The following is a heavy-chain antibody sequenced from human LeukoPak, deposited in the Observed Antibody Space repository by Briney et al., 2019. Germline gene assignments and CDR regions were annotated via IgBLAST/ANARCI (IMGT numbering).Heavy chain of an antibody. Sequence: SETLSLTCTVSGGSVSSTSYHWAWIRQPPGKGLEWIGNIYYSGNTYYNPSLKSRVTISVDTSKNQFSLKLSSVTAADTAVYYCARREGQLDPWGQGTLVTVSS. CDR3: ARREGQLDP. D-gene: IGHD1-26*01. CDR2: IYYSGNT. V-gene: IGHV4-39*01. J-gene: IGHJ5*02. CDR1: GGSVSSTSYH.